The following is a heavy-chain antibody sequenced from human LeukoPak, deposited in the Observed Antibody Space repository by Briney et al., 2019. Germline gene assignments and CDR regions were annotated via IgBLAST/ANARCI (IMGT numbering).Heavy chain of an antibody. V-gene: IGHV3-23*01. CDR3: AKEITNWNYVPPDY. D-gene: IGHD1-7*01. J-gene: IGHJ4*02. CDR1: GFTFSSYA. Sequence: GGSLRLSCAASGFTFSSYAMSWVRQAPGNGLEWVSPISGSGGSTYYADSVKVLFTISRDNSKNTMYLQMNSLRAEDTAVYYCAKEITNWNYVPPDYWGQGTLVTVSS. CDR2: ISGSGGST.